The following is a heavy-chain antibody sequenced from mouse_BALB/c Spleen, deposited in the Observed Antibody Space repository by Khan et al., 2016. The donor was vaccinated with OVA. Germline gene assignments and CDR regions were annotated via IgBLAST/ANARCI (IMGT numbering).Heavy chain of an antibody. D-gene: IGHD2-10*02. V-gene: IGHV1-77*01. J-gene: IGHJ3*01. CDR1: GYTFTDYI. Sequence: QVQLQQSGPELVKPGASVKMSCKASGYTFTDYIINWVKQRTGQGLEWIGDIYPGSDNTYYNEKFKGKATLTADKSSNTVYMQLSSLTSEDSACYFCARSGYGTFAYWDQGTLVTVSA. CDR2: IYPGSDNT. CDR3: ARSGYGTFAY.